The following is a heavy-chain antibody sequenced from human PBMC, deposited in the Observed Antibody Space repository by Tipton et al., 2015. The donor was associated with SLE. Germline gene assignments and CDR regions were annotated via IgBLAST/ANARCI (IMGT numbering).Heavy chain of an antibody. V-gene: IGHV4-34*01. Sequence: TLSLTCAVYGGSFSGYSWSWIRQPPGKGLEWIGEINHSGSTNYNPSLKSRVTISVDTSKNQFSLKLTSVTAADTAVYFCARDTGILYDGMDVWGKGTTVTVSS. CDR1: GGSFSGYS. CDR2: INHSGST. J-gene: IGHJ6*04. D-gene: IGHD2-8*02. CDR3: ARDTGILYDGMDV.